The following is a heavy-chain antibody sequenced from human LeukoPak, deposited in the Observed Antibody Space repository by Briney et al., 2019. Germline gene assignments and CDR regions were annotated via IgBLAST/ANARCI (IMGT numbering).Heavy chain of an antibody. D-gene: IGHD3-10*01. Sequence: GGSLRLSCVGSGFTFRSHAMSWVRQAPEKGLEFVSGIYENGGTTYYADSVKGRFSISRDNSKNTLYLQMDSLRGEDTAVFYCAKISSSGTYYTYWGQGTLVTVAS. CDR2: IYENGGTT. CDR3: AKISSSGTYYTY. CDR1: GFTFRSHA. V-gene: IGHV3-23*01. J-gene: IGHJ4*02.